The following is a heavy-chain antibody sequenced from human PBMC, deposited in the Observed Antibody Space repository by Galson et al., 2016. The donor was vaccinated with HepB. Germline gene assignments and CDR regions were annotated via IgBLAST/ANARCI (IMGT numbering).Heavy chain of an antibody. V-gene: IGHV1-2*02. D-gene: IGHD5-12*01. J-gene: IGHJ4*02. CDR2: INPKTGGT. Sequence: SVKVSCKASGYTFTGYYIYWVRQAAGQGLEWMGWINPKTGGTNYAQTFQGRVTVTRDTSITTSYMELRRLRSDDTDIYFCARAWDSGYDLGLDYWGQGTLVTVSS. CDR3: ARAWDSGYDLGLDY. CDR1: GYTFTGYY.